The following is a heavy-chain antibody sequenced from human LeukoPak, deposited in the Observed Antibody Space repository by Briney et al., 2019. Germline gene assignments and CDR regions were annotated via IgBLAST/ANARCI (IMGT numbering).Heavy chain of an antibody. D-gene: IGHD3/OR15-3a*01. V-gene: IGHV3-7*01. CDR3: ARYDFLTGYYSHFDC. CDR1: GFTFSSYW. Sequence: GGTLRLSCAASGFTFSSYWMRRVRQAPGKGLEWVANIKQAGSEKSYVDSVKGRFTISRDNAKHSLYLQMNSLRAEDTAVYYCARYDFLTGYYSHFDCWGQGTLVTVSS. J-gene: IGHJ4*02. CDR2: IKQAGSEK.